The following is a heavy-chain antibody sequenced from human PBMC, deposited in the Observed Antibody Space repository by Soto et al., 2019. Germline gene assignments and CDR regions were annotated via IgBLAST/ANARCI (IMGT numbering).Heavy chain of an antibody. V-gene: IGHV3-74*01. J-gene: IGHJ6*02. CDR3: ARAGSSSWPYYYYYGMDV. CDR1: GFTFSSYW. CDR2: INSDGSST. D-gene: IGHD6-13*01. Sequence: EVQLVESGGGLVQPGGSLRLSCAASGFTFSSYWMHWVRQAPGKGLVWVSRINSDGSSTSYADSVKGRFTISRDNAKNTLYLQMNSPRAEDTAVYYCARAGSSSWPYYYYYGMDVWGQGTTVTVSS.